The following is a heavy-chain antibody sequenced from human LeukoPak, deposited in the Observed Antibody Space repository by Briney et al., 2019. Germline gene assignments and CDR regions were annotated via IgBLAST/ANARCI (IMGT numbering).Heavy chain of an antibody. CDR1: GFTFSSYA. V-gene: IGHV3-30*04. J-gene: IGHJ4*02. CDR3: AFNYYDTSGYFDY. Sequence: GRSLRLSCAASGFTFSSYAMHWVRQAPGKGLEWVAVISYDGSNKYYADSVKGRFTISRDNSKNTLYLQMNILRAEDTAVYYCAFNYYDTSGYFDYWGQGTLVTVSS. D-gene: IGHD3-22*01. CDR2: ISYDGSNK.